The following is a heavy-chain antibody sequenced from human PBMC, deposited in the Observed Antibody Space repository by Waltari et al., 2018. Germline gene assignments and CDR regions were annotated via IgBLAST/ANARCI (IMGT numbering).Heavy chain of an antibody. D-gene: IGHD6-13*01. V-gene: IGHV4-38-2*02. CDR3: ARAPMTGAATGAFDY. CDR1: GYSISSGYY. Sequence: QVQLQESGPGLVKPSETLSLTCSVSGYSISSGYYWGWIRQPPGKGLQWIGSIYHSGNTYYTPSPKSRVTISVDTSENQFSLRLSSVTAADTAVYYCARAPMTGAATGAFDYWGQGTLVTVSS. CDR2: IYHSGNT. J-gene: IGHJ4*02.